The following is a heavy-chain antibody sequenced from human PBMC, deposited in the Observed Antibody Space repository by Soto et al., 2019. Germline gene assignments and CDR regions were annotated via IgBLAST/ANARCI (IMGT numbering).Heavy chain of an antibody. J-gene: IGHJ4*02. CDR2: ISGIRDYI. V-gene: IGHV3-21*06. Sequence: PGGSLRLSCAASGFTFSYYALHWVRRAPGKGLEWVSSISGIRDYIRYADSVKGRFTISRDNAKTSLYLQMNSLTAEDTAVYYCAREGVHNYNEYYFDCWGQGILVTVSS. CDR3: AREGVHNYNEYYFDC. CDR1: GFTFSYYA. D-gene: IGHD3-22*01.